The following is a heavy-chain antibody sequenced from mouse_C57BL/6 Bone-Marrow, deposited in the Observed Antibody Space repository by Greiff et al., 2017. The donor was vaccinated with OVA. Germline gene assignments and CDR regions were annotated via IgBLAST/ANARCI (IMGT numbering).Heavy chain of an antibody. D-gene: IGHD2-3*01. J-gene: IGHJ2*01. V-gene: IGHV2-9*01. CDR2: IWGGGST. CDR3: AKNFYDGYYEYFDY. CDR1: GFSLTSYG. Sequence: VKVVESGPGLVAPSQSLSITCTVSGFSLTSYGVDWVRQPPGKGLEWLGVIWGGGSTNYNSALMSRLSISKDNSKSQVFLKMNSLQTDDTAMYYCAKNFYDGYYEYFDYWGQGTTLTVSS.